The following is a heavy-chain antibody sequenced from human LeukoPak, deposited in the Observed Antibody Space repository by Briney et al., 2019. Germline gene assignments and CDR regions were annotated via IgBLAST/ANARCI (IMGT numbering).Heavy chain of an antibody. V-gene: IGHV3-74*01. CDR1: GFTFSNHY. CDR2: LSGDGTST. CDR3: ARGLPGDPVGFDH. Sequence: GGSLRLSCAASGFTFSNHYMHWVRQAPGKGLVWVSRLSGDGTSTNYADSVLGRFTISRDNAKNTVWLQMNSLSVDDTAVYYCARGLPGDPVGFDHWGQGTLVSVSS. J-gene: IGHJ4*02. D-gene: IGHD7-27*01.